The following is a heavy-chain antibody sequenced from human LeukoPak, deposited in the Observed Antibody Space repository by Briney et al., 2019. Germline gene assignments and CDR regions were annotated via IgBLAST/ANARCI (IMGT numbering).Heavy chain of an antibody. Sequence: GGSLRLSCAASGFTFSGYAMSWVRQAPGKELEWVSAISGSGGSTYYADSVKGRFTISRDNSKNTLYLQMNSLRAEDTAVYYCAKDNRYVVRGVTFDYWGQGTLVTVSS. CDR1: GFTFSGYA. D-gene: IGHD3-10*01. J-gene: IGHJ4*02. CDR2: ISGSGGST. V-gene: IGHV3-23*01. CDR3: AKDNRYVVRGVTFDY.